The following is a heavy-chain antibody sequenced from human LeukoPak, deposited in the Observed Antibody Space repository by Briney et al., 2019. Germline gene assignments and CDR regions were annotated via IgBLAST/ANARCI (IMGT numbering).Heavy chain of an antibody. J-gene: IGHJ4*02. CDR1: GGTFSSYA. CDR2: IIPIFGTA. V-gene: IGHV1-69*01. D-gene: IGHD5-18*01. Sequence: SVKVPCKASGGTFSSYALSWVRQAPGQGLEWMGGIIPIFGTANYAQKFQGRVTITADESTSTAYMELSSLRSEDTAVYYCARLPHTAMAPFDYWGQGTLVTVSS. CDR3: ARLPHTAMAPFDY.